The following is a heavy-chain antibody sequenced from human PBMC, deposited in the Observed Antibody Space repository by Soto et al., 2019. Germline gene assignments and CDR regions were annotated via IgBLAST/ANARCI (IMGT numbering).Heavy chain of an antibody. CDR2: INPSGGST. CDR1: GYTFTSYY. V-gene: IGHV1-46*01. J-gene: IGHJ6*02. Sequence: ASVKVSCKASGYTFTSYYMHWVRQAPGQGLEWMGIINPSGGSTSYAQKFQGRVTMTRDTSTSTVYMELSSLRSEDTAVYYCASSHDGRLNYDILTGYYYYGMDVWGQGTTVTVSS. CDR3: ASSHDGRLNYDILTGYYYYGMDV. D-gene: IGHD3-9*01.